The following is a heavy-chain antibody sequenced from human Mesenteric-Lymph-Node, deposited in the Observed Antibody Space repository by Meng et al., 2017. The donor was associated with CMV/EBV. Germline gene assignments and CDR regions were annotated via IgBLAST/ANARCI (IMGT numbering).Heavy chain of an antibody. Sequence: GESLKISCTASGFTFGDFTMSWVRQAPGKGLEWVGLIRSKAYGGTTEYAASVTGRFTISRDDSKSIAYLQMNSLRTEDTAVFYCTRSYDILTGYYKGDFDYWGQGTLVTVSS. V-gene: IGHV3-49*04. J-gene: IGHJ4*02. CDR1: GFTFGDFT. CDR2: IRSKAYGGTT. CDR3: TRSYDILTGYYKGDFDY. D-gene: IGHD3-9*01.